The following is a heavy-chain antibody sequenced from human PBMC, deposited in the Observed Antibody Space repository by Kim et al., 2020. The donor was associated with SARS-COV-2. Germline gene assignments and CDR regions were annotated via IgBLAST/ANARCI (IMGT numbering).Heavy chain of an antibody. CDR1: GFTFDDYA. J-gene: IGHJ4*02. CDR3: AKDSTYGDYGFSVDY. CDR2: ISWNSGSI. D-gene: IGHD4-17*01. V-gene: IGHV3-9*01. Sequence: GGSLRLSCAASGFTFDDYAMHWVRQAPGKGLEWVSGISWNSGSIGYADSVKGRFTISRDNAKNSLYLQMNSLRAEDTALYYCAKDSTYGDYGFSVDYWGQGTLVTVSS.